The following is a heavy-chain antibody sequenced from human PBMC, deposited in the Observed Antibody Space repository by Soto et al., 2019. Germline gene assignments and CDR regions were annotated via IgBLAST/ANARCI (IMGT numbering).Heavy chain of an antibody. Sequence: PSETLSLTCAVYGGSFSGYYWSWIRQPPGKGLEWIGEINHSGSTNYNPSLKSRVTISVDTSKNQFSLKLSSVTAADTAVYYCARVWSLDGAGSGSYYAAFAYWGQGTLVTVSS. CDR3: ARVWSLDGAGSGSYYAAFAY. CDR1: GGSFSGYY. V-gene: IGHV4-34*01. D-gene: IGHD3-10*01. CDR2: INHSGST. J-gene: IGHJ4*02.